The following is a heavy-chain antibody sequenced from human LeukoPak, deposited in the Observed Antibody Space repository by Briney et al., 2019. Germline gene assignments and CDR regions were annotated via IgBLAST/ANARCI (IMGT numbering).Heavy chain of an antibody. CDR1: GGTFSSYA. Sequence: GASVKVSCKASGGTFSSYAISWVRQAPGQGLEWMGGIIPIFGTANYAQKFQGRVTITADKSTSTAYMELSSLRSEDTAVYYCTTVISGYSYGVGFDYWGQGTLVTVSS. J-gene: IGHJ4*02. V-gene: IGHV1-69*06. D-gene: IGHD5-18*01. CDR2: IIPIFGTA. CDR3: TTVISGYSYGVGFDY.